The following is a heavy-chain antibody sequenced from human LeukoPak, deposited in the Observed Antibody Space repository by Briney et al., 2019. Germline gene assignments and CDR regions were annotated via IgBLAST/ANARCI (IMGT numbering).Heavy chain of an antibody. J-gene: IGHJ3*02. D-gene: IGHD3-9*01. V-gene: IGHV4-59*08. CDR1: GGSISSYY. Sequence: SETLSLTCTVSGGSISSYYWRWIRQPPGKVLEWIAYIYYSGSTNYNPSLKSRVTISVDTSKNQFSPKLSSVTAADTAVYYCARQLLTGYYARAGAFDIWGQGTMVTVSS. CDR3: ARQLLTGYYARAGAFDI. CDR2: IYYSGST.